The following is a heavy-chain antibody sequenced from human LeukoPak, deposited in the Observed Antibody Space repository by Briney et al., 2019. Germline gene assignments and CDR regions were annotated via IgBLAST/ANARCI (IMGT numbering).Heavy chain of an antibody. CDR3: AKNYHFDD. CDR2: ITGSGGST. CDR1: GFTFSRYA. Sequence: PGGSLRLSCAATGFTFSRYAMSWGRQAPGKGLEWVSSITGSGGSTFYADSVKGRFTISRDNSKNTLYLQMNSLRAEDTAVYFCAKNYHFDDWGHGTLVTVAP. J-gene: IGHJ4*01. V-gene: IGHV3-23*01. D-gene: IGHD5-24*01.